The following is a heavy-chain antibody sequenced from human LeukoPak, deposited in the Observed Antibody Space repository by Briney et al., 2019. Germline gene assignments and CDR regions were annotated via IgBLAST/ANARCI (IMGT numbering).Heavy chain of an antibody. D-gene: IGHD6-19*01. CDR3: AKAGVAGTGYYYMDV. J-gene: IGHJ6*03. CDR2: IRYDGSNK. CDR1: GFTFSSYG. Sequence: GGSLRLSCAASGFTFSSYGMHWVRQAPGKGLEWVAFIRYDGSNKYYADSVKGRFTNSRDNSKNTLYLQMNSLRAEDTAVYYCAKAGVAGTGYYYMDVWGKGTTVTVSS. V-gene: IGHV3-30*02.